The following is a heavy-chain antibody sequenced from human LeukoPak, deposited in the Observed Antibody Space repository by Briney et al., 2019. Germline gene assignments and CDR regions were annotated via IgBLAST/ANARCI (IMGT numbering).Heavy chain of an antibody. J-gene: IGHJ4*02. V-gene: IGHV1-69*13. CDR2: IIPIFGTA. CDR1: GGTFSSYA. Sequence: ASVKVSCKASGGTFSSYAISWVRQAPGQGLEWMGGIIPIFGTANYAQKFQGRDTITADESTSTAYMELSSLRSEDTAVYYCAREGGYSGYAYFDYWGQGTLVTVSS. CDR3: AREGGYSGYAYFDY. D-gene: IGHD5-12*01.